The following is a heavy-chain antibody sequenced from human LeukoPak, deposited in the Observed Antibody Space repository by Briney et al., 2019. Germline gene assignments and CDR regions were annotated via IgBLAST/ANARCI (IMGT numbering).Heavy chain of an antibody. J-gene: IGHJ6*03. CDR2: IYYSGST. Sequence: PSETLSLTCTVSGGSISSYYWSWIRQPPGKGLEWIGYIYYSGSTNYNPSLKSRVTMSVDTSKNQFSLKLSSVTAADTAVYYCARVVERDYYYYYYMDVWGKGTTVTVSS. V-gene: IGHV4-59*12. D-gene: IGHD1-26*01. CDR3: ARVVERDYYYYYYMDV. CDR1: GGSISSYY.